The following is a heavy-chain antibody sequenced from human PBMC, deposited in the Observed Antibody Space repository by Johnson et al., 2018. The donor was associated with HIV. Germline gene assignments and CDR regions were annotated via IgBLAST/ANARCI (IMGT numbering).Heavy chain of an antibody. CDR1: GFTFDDYA. V-gene: IGHV3-43D*03. J-gene: IGHJ3*02. D-gene: IGHD2-15*01. Sequence: EVQLVESGGVVVQPGGSLRLSCAASGFTFDDYAMHWVRQAPGKGLEWVSLISWDGGSTYYADSVKGRFTISRDNSKNSLYLQMNSLRAGDTAVYYCARGRDSASHAFDIWGQGTMVTVSS. CDR3: ARGRDSASHAFDI. CDR2: ISWDGGST.